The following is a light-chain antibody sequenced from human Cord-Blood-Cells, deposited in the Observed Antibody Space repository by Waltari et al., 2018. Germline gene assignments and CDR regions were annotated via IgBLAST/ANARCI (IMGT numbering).Light chain of an antibody. J-gene: IGLJ3*02. CDR1: SSDVGSYNL. CDR2: EGS. Sequence: QSALTQPASVSGSPGKSIPISRTGTSSDVGSYNLVSWYQQHPGKAPKLMIYEGSKRPSGVSNRFSGSKSGNTASLTISGRQAEDEADYYCCSYAGSSTWVFGGGTKLTVL. CDR3: CSYAGSSTWV. V-gene: IGLV2-23*01.